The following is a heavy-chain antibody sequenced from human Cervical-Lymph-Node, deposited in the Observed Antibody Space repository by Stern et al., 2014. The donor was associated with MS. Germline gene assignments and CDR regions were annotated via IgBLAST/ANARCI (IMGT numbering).Heavy chain of an antibody. J-gene: IGHJ5*01. CDR3: AREWIYEVSWFDS. D-gene: IGHD5/OR15-5a*01. CDR1: GGSISSGSHY. Sequence: QVQLQESGPGLVKPSQTLSLTCTVSGGSISSGSHYWSWIRQPAGKGLEWVGRIYSTGRADYNPSFKGRFPMSVDTSKDQFSLELRSVTAADTAMYYCAREWIYEVSWFDSWGQGSLVIVSS. V-gene: IGHV4-61*02. CDR2: IYSTGRA.